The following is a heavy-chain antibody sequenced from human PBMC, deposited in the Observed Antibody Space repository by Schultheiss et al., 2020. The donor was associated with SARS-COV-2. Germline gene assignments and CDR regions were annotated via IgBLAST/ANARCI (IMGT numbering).Heavy chain of an antibody. V-gene: IGHV4-31*11. D-gene: IGHD3-10*01. J-gene: IGHJ4*02. Sequence: TLSLTCAVSGGSISSSNWWSWIRQHPGKGLEWIGYIYYSGSTYYNPSLKSRVTISVDTSKNQFSLKLSSVTAADTAVYYCARESVGGNFDYWGQGTLVTVSS. CDR1: GGSISSSNW. CDR2: IYYSGST. CDR3: ARESVGGNFDY.